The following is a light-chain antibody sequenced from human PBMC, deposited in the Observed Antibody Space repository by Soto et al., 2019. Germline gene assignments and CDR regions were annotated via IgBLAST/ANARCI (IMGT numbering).Light chain of an antibody. Sequence: EIVLTQSPGTLSLSPGERATLSCRASPSVSRDFVVCYQHKPRQPPRLLIYGGSIRTTDIPDRSSGSGSATDFTLTMGRLEPRDVEIYYCQQYGVSPTFGQGTKVEIK. CDR3: QQYGVSPT. J-gene: IGKJ1*01. CDR1: PSVSRDF. CDR2: GGS. V-gene: IGKV3-20*01.